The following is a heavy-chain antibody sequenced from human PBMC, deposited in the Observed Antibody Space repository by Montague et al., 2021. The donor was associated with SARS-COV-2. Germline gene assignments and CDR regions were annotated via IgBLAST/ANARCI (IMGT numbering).Heavy chain of an antibody. D-gene: IGHD3-3*01. J-gene: IGHJ3*01. Sequence: SETLSLTCAVYGGSFSGYYWTWIRQPPGKGLEWVGEINDRGSTNYNPSSESRLTMTVDTSKNQFSLRLRSVSAADTAVYYCARGQVTIFGVLIMLPAAGAVDVWGQGTTVTVSS. V-gene: IGHV4-34*01. CDR1: GGSFSGYY. CDR2: INDRGST. CDR3: ARGQVTIFGVLIMLPAAGAVDV.